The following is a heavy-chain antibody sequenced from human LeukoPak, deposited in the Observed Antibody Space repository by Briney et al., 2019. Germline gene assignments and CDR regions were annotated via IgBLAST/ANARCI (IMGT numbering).Heavy chain of an antibody. Sequence: GGSLRLSCAASGFTFSGYAMNWVRQAPGKGLEWISSINLLATSTYYAGSVKGRFTISRDNSKNMVWLQINSPTAEDTATYYCAKDGNWARFEDWGQGTLVTVSS. J-gene: IGHJ4*02. CDR3: AKDGNWARFED. D-gene: IGHD7-27*01. V-gene: IGHV3-23*01. CDR2: INLLATST. CDR1: GFTFSGYA.